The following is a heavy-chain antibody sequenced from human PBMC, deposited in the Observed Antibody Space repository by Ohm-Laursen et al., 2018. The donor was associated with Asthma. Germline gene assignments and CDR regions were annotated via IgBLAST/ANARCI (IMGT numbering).Heavy chain of an antibody. D-gene: IGHD6-19*01. Sequence: GSSVKVSCKASGGTFSSYAISWVRQAPGQGLEWMGWISAYIGNTNYAQKLQGRVTMTTDTSTSTAYMELRSLRSDDTAVYYCARDLGGGWYLWYFDYWGQGTLVTVSS. V-gene: IGHV1-18*01. J-gene: IGHJ4*02. CDR1: GGTFSSYA. CDR2: ISAYIGNT. CDR3: ARDLGGGWYLWYFDY.